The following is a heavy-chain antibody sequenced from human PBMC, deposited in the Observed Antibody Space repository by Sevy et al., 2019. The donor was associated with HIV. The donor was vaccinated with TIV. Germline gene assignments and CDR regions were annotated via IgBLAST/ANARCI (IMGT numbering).Heavy chain of an antibody. J-gene: IGHJ6*02. Sequence: GGSLRLSCAASGVILSNYWMSWVRQAPGKGLEWVANIKQDGSEKYYVDSVKGRFTISRDNAKNSLYLQMNSLRAEDTAVYYCVRAGGDTVVVTTAIGILVMDVWGQGSTVTVSS. D-gene: IGHD2-2*01. CDR1: GVILSNYW. CDR3: VRAGGDTVVVTTAIGILVMDV. CDR2: IKQDGSEK. V-gene: IGHV3-7*01.